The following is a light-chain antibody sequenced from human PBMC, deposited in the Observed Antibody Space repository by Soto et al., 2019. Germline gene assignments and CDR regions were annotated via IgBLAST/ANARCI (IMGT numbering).Light chain of an antibody. CDR1: QTISSW. J-gene: IGKJ1*01. CDR2: KAS. Sequence: DIQMTQSPSTLSGSVGDRVTMTCRASQTISSWLAWYQQKPGKAPKLLIYKASTLKSGVPSRFSGSGSGTEFTLTISSLQPDDFATYYCQQYSSYWTFAQGTKVDIK. CDR3: QQYSSYWT. V-gene: IGKV1-5*03.